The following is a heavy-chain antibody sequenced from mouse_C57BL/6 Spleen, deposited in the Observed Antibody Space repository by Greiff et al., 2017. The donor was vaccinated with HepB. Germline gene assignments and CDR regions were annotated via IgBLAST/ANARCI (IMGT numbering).Heavy chain of an antibody. CDR1: GYTFTSYW. V-gene: IGHV1-50*01. J-gene: IGHJ2*01. CDR2: IDPSDSYT. Sequence: QVQLKESGAELVKPGASVKLSCKASGYTFTSYWMQWVKQRPGQGLEWIGEIDPSDSYTNYNQKFKGKATLTVDTSSSTAYMQLSSLTSEDSAVYYCARSGGEGDWGQGTTLTVSS. CDR3: ARSGGEGD. D-gene: IGHD2-13*01.